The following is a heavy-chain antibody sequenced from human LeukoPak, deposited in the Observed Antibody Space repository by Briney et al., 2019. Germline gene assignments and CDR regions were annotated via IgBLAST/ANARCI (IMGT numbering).Heavy chain of an antibody. CDR2: ISPKSGAT. CDR3: ARAYGSGSSYHPDY. CDR1: GYTFTDY. D-gene: IGHD3-10*01. Sequence: GASVKVSRKASGYTFTDYLHWVRQAPGQGLEWMGWISPKSGATNYAQKFQGRISMTRDTSINTVYMELSRLTSDDTAIYYCARAYGSGSSYHPDYWGQGTLVTVSS. V-gene: IGHV1-2*02. J-gene: IGHJ4*02.